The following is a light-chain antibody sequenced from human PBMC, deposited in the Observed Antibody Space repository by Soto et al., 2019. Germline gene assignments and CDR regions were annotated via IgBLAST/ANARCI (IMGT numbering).Light chain of an antibody. V-gene: IGKV1-5*01. CDR1: QSITTC. CDR2: DVS. CDR3: QHYKMYSPWT. Sequence: DIQMTQSPSTVSAYVGDSVTITCRASQSITTCLAWYQQRPGKAPKLLIYDVSSLQSGVPSSFRGSGSATEFTLTISSLQTHDFATYYCQHYKMYSPWTFGQGTKVDIK. J-gene: IGKJ1*01.